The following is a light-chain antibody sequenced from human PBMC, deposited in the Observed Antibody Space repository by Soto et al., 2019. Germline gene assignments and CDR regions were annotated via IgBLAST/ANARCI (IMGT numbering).Light chain of an antibody. V-gene: IGKV1-5*03. J-gene: IGKJ1*01. Sequence: DIQMTQSPSTLSAFVGDRVTITCRASQTISTWLAWYQQKPEKAPNLLIYQASTLESGVPSRFSGSGSGTEFTLTISSLQPDDFATYYCQQYQTYPLTFGQGTKVEIK. CDR1: QTISTW. CDR3: QQYQTYPLT. CDR2: QAS.